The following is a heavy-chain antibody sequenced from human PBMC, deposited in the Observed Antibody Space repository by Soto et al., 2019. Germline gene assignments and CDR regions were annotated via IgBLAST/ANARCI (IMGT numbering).Heavy chain of an antibody. CDR1: CVSIRSYY. J-gene: IGHJ3*02. Sequence: SETLSLTCTVSCVSIRSYYWSCIRQPPGKGLEWIGYIYYSGSTNYNPSLKSRVTISVDTSKNQFSLKLSSVTAVDTAVYYCARDLRIRGYYYDSSGYPAPAFDIWGQGTMVTVSS. CDR2: IYYSGST. CDR3: ARDLRIRGYYYDSSGYPAPAFDI. D-gene: IGHD3-22*01. V-gene: IGHV4-59*01.